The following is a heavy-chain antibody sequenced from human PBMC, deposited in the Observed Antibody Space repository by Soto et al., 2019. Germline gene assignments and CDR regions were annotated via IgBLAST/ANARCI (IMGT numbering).Heavy chain of an antibody. CDR2: IWYDGSNK. CDR3: ARDRRGSIAAVGPFPLDS. J-gene: IGHJ4*02. Sequence: QVQLVESGGGVVQPGRSLRLSCAASGFTFSSYGMHWVRQAPGKGLEWVAVIWYDGSNKYYADSVKGRFTISRDNSKNTLYRQMNGRKAEDTAVYYGARDRRGSIAAVGPFPLDSGGQETLVTVSS. D-gene: IGHD6-13*01. CDR1: GFTFSSYG. V-gene: IGHV3-33*01.